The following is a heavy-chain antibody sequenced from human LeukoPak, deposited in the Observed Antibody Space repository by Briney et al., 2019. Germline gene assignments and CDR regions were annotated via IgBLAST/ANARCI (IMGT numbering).Heavy chain of an antibody. Sequence: GESLKISCKGSGDIFTSNCIIWVRQVPGKGLECVGSFCPGGSDTRCSPSFQGRVTISADMSINTACLQWSSLRASDSAIYYCARRAYCGGDRTRLYNSYFAMDVWGQGTTVTVSS. V-gene: IGHV5-51*01. CDR2: FCPGGSDT. CDR3: ARRAYCGGDRTRLYNSYFAMDV. D-gene: IGHD2-21*02. CDR1: GDIFTSNC. J-gene: IGHJ6*02.